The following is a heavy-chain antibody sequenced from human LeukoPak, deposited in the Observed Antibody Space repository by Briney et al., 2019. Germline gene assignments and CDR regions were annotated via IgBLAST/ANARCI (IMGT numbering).Heavy chain of an antibody. J-gene: IGHJ3*02. CDR3: ARRPPATCSGGSCYAVKAFDI. V-gene: IGHV4-59*08. D-gene: IGHD2-15*01. CDR1: GGSISSYY. Sequence: KASETLSLTCTVSGGSISSYYWSWIRQPPGKGLEWIGYTYYSGSTNYNPSLKSRVTISVDTSKNQFSLKLSSVTAADTAVYYCARRPPATCSGGSCYAVKAFDIWGQGTMVTVSS. CDR2: TYYSGST.